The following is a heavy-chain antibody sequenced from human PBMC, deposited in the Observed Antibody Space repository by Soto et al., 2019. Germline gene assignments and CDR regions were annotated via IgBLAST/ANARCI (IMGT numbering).Heavy chain of an antibody. CDR1: GYTFTSYA. D-gene: IGHD3-10*01. CDR3: ARDPMVRGVTIYYYYMDV. V-gene: IGHV1-3*01. J-gene: IGHJ6*03. Sequence: GASVKVSCKASGYTFTSYAMHWVRQAPGQRLEWMGWINAGNGNTKYSQKFQGRVTITRDTSASTAYMELSSLRSEDTAVYYCARDPMVRGVTIYYYYMDVWDKGTTVTVSS. CDR2: INAGNGNT.